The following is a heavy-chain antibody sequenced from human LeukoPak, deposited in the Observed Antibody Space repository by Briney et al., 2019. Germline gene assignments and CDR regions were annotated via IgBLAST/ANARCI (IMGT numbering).Heavy chain of an antibody. CDR3: ARPRGAWYNAFDI. D-gene: IGHD6-13*01. Sequence: PGESLKIPCKGSGYRFTSYWIGWVRQMPGKGLEWMGIIYPGDFDTRYSPSFEGQVTISADKSISTAYLQWTSLKASDSAMYYCARPRGAWYNAFDIWGQGTMVTVSS. CDR2: IYPGDFDT. CDR1: GYRFTSYW. J-gene: IGHJ3*02. V-gene: IGHV5-51*01.